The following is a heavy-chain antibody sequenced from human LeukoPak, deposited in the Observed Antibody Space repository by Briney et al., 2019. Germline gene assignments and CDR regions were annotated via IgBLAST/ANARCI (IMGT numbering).Heavy chain of an antibody. D-gene: IGHD1-1*01. CDR2: IKEDGSVK. CDR1: GFSFSSHG. CDR3: VRDGDNWNDFDY. J-gene: IGHJ4*02. Sequence: AGGSLRLSCAASGFSFSSHGMHWVRQAPGKGLEWVANIKEDGSVKRYLDSVKGRFTISRDNAKKSLYLQMNSLRADDTALYYCVRDGDNWNDFDYWGQGSLVTVSS. V-gene: IGHV3-7*01.